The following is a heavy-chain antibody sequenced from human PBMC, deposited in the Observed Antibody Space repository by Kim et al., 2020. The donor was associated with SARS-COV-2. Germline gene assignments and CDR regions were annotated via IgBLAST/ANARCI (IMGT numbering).Heavy chain of an antibody. CDR3: ARGEAATLYYDMLV. Sequence: GGSLRLSCAASGFTFNRFALHWVRLCPGKGLEWLTGISYDGRNKNYAESVKGRFTITRDDSKNTVYLEMTTLVVADSAVYYCARGEAATLYYDMLVWGQG. CDR1: GFTFNRFA. D-gene: IGHD2-15*01. V-gene: IGHV3-30*04. J-gene: IGHJ6*02. CDR2: ISYDGRNK.